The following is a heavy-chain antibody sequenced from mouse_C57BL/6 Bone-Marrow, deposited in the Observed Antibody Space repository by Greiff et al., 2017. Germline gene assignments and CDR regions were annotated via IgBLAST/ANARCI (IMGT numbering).Heavy chain of an antibody. D-gene: IGHD2-3*01. Sequence: QVQLQQSGAELAKPGASVKLSCKATGYTFTSYWMHWVKQRPGQGLVWIGYINPSSGYTKYNQKFKDQATLTADKSSSTAYMQLSSLTYEDSAVXYCARRSGYFNVDYWGQGTTLTVSS. J-gene: IGHJ2*01. CDR3: ARRSGYFNVDY. CDR2: INPSSGYT. CDR1: GYTFTSYW. V-gene: IGHV1-7*01.